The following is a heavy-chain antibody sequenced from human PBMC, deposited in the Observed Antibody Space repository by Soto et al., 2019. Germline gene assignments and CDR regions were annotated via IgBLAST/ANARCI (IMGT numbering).Heavy chain of an antibody. V-gene: IGHV3-23*01. Sequence: VQLLESGGDWVQPGGSLRLSCEASGFTFSTYAMSWVRQAPGKGLEWVSVISGSGGSTNYADSAKGRFTISRDNSMDTLYLQMNSLRAEDTAVYYCARVFYYDILTGKSYNMDVWGQGTTVIVSS. D-gene: IGHD3-9*01. J-gene: IGHJ6*02. CDR2: ISGSGGST. CDR1: GFTFSTYA. CDR3: ARVFYYDILTGKSYNMDV.